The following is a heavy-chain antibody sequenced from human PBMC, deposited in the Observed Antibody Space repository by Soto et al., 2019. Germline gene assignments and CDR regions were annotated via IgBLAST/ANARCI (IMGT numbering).Heavy chain of an antibody. CDR2: IKQDGSEK. CDR3: ATVEYYYDGSGYPDY. CDR1: GFTFGNYW. J-gene: IGHJ4*02. D-gene: IGHD3-22*01. V-gene: IGHV3-7*03. Sequence: GGSLRLSCAASGFTFGNYWMTWVRQAPGGGLEWVANIKQDGSEKYYVHSVKGRVTISRDNAKNSLYLHMNSLRAEDTAVYYCATVEYYYDGSGYPDYWGQGTLVTVSA.